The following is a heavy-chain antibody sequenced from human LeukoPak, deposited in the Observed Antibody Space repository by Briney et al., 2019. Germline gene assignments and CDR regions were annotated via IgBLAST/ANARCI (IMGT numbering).Heavy chain of an antibody. D-gene: IGHD6-19*01. CDR1: GFTFSSYS. CDR2: ISSSSSYI. J-gene: IGHJ4*02. Sequence: GGSLRLSCAASGFTFSSYSMNWVRQAPGKGLEWVSSISSSSSYIYYADSVKGRFTISRDNAKNSLYLQMNSLRAEDTAVYYCARGLPSPLYSSGWYGFDYWGQGTLVTVSS. V-gene: IGHV3-21*01. CDR3: ARGLPSPLYSSGWYGFDY.